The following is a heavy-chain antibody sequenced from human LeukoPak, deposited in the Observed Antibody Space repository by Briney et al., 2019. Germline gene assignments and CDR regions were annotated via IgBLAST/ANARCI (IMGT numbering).Heavy chain of an antibody. CDR3: ARHALAARLNGMDV. J-gene: IGHJ6*02. V-gene: IGHV4-39*01. CDR2: IYYSGST. D-gene: IGHD6-6*01. CDR1: GGSISSSRYY. Sequence: PSETLSLTCTVSGGSISSSRYYWGWIRQPPGKGLEWIGSIYYSGSTYYNPSLKSRVTISVDTSKNQFSLKLSSVTAADTAVYYCARHALAARLNGMDVWGQGTTVTVSS.